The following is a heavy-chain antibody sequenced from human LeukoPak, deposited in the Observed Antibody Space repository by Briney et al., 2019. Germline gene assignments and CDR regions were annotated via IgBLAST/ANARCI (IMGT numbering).Heavy chain of an antibody. J-gene: IGHJ4*02. CDR1: GFTFSSYE. Sequence: PGGSLRLSCAASGFTFSSYEMNWVRQAPGKGLEWVSYISSSGSTIYCADSVKGRFTISRDNAMNTLYLQMNSLRAEDSALYYCTRDMQGSRLYLVGSQNDWGQGTLVTVSS. CDR3: TRDMQGSRLYLVGSQND. D-gene: IGHD1-26*01. V-gene: IGHV3-48*03. CDR2: ISSSGSTI.